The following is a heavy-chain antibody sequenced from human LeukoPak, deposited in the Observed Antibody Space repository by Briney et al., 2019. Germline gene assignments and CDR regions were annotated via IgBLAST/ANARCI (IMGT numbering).Heavy chain of an antibody. CDR2: IYSGGTT. CDR1: GFTVSTNC. Sequence: GGSLRLSCAASGFTVSTNCMIWVRKAPGKGLEWVSTIYSGGTTYYADSVMGRFTISRHNSRNTLYLQMNSLRAEDTAVYYCARVDTVMAYYFDLWGQGTLVTVSS. V-gene: IGHV3-53*04. J-gene: IGHJ4*02. CDR3: ARVDTVMAYYFDL. D-gene: IGHD5-18*01.